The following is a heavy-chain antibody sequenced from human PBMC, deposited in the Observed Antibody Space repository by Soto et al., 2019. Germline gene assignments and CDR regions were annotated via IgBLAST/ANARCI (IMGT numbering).Heavy chain of an antibody. V-gene: IGHV3-64D*06. CDR1: GFTFSIYA. J-gene: IGHJ4*02. CDR3: VKGEYYYDSSGYYPFDY. D-gene: IGHD3-22*01. CDR2: ISTNGGST. Sequence: GGSLRLSCSASGFTFSIYAMHWVRQAPGKGLEYVSSISTNGGSTHYADSVKGRFTISRDNSKNTQYLQMSSLRADDTAVYYCVKGEYYYDSSGYYPFDYMGQGTPVTVSS.